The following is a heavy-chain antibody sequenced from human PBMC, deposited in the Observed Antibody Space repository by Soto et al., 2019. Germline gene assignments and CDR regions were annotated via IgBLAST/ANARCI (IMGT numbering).Heavy chain of an antibody. CDR1: GFTFSRYW. CDR2: ISGDGVHT. V-gene: IGHV3-74*01. J-gene: IGHJ4*02. D-gene: IGHD3-16*01. CDR3: ARLGFVGEGDF. Sequence: EVQLAESGGGLIQPGGSLRLSCATSGFTFSRYWIHWVRQAPGEGPVWVSRISGDGVHTDYAESVKGRFTVSRDIAKSTGYLQMNNRRAEDTAIYYCARLGFVGEGDFWGQGILVTVSS.